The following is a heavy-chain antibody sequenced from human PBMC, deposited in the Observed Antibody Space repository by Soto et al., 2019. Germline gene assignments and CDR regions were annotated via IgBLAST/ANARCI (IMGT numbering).Heavy chain of an antibody. CDR3: ARDEEVNYADYGGSDHYYGMDV. D-gene: IGHD4-17*01. CDR2: IYYTGST. CDR1: GGSISSGGYY. Sequence: QVQLQESGPGLVKPSQTLSLTCTVSGGSISSGGYYWSWIRRHPGKGLEWIGYIYYTGSTYYNPSLTSRVTISVDTSKNQFSLKLTSVTAADTAVYYCARDEEVNYADYGGSDHYYGMDVWGQGTTVTVSS. V-gene: IGHV4-31*03. J-gene: IGHJ6*02.